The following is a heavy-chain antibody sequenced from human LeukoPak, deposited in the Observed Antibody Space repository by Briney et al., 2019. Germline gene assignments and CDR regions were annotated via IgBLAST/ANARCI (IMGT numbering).Heavy chain of an antibody. CDR2: ISGSSTYI. V-gene: IGHV3-21*01. Sequence: GESLRLSCAASGFTFSSYIMNWVRQAPGKGLEWVSSISGSSTYIDYADSVKGRFTISRDNAKNALYLQMDSPRAEDTAVYYCARDHGSGRYFDFWGQGTLVTVSS. CDR1: GFTFSSYI. J-gene: IGHJ4*02. D-gene: IGHD2-15*01. CDR3: ARDHGSGRYFDF.